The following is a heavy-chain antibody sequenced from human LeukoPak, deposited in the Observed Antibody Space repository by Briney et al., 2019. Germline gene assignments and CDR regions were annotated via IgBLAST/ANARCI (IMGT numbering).Heavy chain of an antibody. Sequence: PSETLSLTCTLSGVSISTYYWSCIRQPPGKGLEWIGYIYHSGSTNYNPSLKSRVTISVDTSKNHFSLKLSSVTAADTAVYYCARGGCYASLIAYWGQGALVTVSS. V-gene: IGHV4-59*01. CDR1: GVSISTYY. J-gene: IGHJ4*02. D-gene: IGHD2-2*01. CDR3: ARGGCYASLIAY. CDR2: IYHSGST.